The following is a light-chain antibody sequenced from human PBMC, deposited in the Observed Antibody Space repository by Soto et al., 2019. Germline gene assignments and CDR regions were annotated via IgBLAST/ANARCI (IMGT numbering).Light chain of an antibody. CDR2: GAS. Sequence: EIVMTQSPCTLSLSPGERATISCRASQVIGSRYLAWYHQKSDQAPRLLIYGASSRATGIPDRFSGSGSGTDFTLTISRLEPEDFGVYYCQQFGSSIPHTFGQGTKLEIK. V-gene: IGKV3-20*01. J-gene: IGKJ2*01. CDR3: QQFGSSIPHT. CDR1: QVIGSRY.